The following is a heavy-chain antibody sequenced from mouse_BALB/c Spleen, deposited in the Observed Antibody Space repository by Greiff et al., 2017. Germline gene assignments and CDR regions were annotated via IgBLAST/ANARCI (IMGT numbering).Heavy chain of an antibody. Sequence: VQLQQPGAELVRPGASVKLSCKASGYTFTSYYIHWVKQRPGQGLEWIRWIFPGSGNTKYNEKFKGKATLTADTSSSTAYMQLSSLTSEDSAVYLCARSITTVVAPFDYWGQGTTLTVSS. V-gene: IGHV1S19*01. CDR3: ARSITTVVAPFDY. CDR1: GYTFTSYY. D-gene: IGHD1-1*01. J-gene: IGHJ2*01. CDR2: IFPGSGNT.